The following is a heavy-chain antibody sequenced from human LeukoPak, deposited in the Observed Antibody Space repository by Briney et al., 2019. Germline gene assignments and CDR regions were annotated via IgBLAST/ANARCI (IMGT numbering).Heavy chain of an antibody. CDR3: ARWFCSRGTCYYLDF. D-gene: IGHD2-2*01. CDR2: IYYNGRT. CDR1: GGSFSGYY. J-gene: IGHJ4*02. Sequence: SETLSLTCAVYGGSFSGYYWSWIRQSPGRGLEYIGHIYYNGRTDYNPSLKSRVTISVDTSRNQFSLNLNSVTAADTAMYFCARWFCSRGTCYYLDFWGLGTLVTVSS. V-gene: IGHV4-34*11.